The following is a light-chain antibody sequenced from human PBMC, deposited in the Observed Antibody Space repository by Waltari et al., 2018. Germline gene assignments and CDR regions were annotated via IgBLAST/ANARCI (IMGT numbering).Light chain of an antibody. CDR1: QSVGSSS. V-gene: IGKV3-20*01. Sequence: EIVLTQSPGTASLSPGERVTLSCRASQSVGSSSLAWYQQKPGQAPRLVIYRASRRATGIPDRCRGSGSGTDFSLTISRLEPEDFAVYYCQQHGTLPATFGQGTKVEIK. J-gene: IGKJ1*01. CDR2: RAS. CDR3: QQHGTLPAT.